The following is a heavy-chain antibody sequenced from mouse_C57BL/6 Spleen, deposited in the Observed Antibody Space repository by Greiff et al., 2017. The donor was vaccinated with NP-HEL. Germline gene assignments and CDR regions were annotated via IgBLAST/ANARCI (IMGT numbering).Heavy chain of an antibody. V-gene: IGHV14-4*01. CDR1: GFNIKDDY. CDR3: TMGGTYAMDY. D-gene: IGHD1-1*01. Sequence: EVKLVESGAELVRPGASVKLSCTASGFNIKDDYMHWVKQRPEQGLEWIGWIDPENGDTEYASKFQGKATITADTSSNTAYLQLSSLTSEDTAVYYCTMGGTYAMDYWGQGTSVTVSS. J-gene: IGHJ4*01. CDR2: IDPENGDT.